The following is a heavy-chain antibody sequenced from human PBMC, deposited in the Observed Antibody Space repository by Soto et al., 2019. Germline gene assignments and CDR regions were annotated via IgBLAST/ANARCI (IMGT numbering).Heavy chain of an antibody. CDR3: ARATHSINAIDH. Sequence: SETLSLTCTVSGGSISSGDYYWSWIRQPPGKGLEWIGYIYYSGSTYYNPSLKSRVTISVGTSKNQFSLKLSSVTAADTAVYYCARATHSINAIDHWGQGNLVTVSS. D-gene: IGHD3-10*01. V-gene: IGHV4-30-4*01. CDR2: IYYSGST. CDR1: GGSISSGDYY. J-gene: IGHJ4*02.